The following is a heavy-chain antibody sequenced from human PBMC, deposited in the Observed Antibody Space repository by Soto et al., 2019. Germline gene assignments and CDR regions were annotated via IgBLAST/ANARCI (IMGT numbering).Heavy chain of an antibody. Sequence: PGGSLRLSCEASGFTFSSYAMNWVRQAPGKGLEWISVISGSGGATYFADSVKGRFTISRDNAKTSLYLQMDSLRPEDTAIYYCAREGVTNYTDYYFDLWGHGALVTVSS. CDR3: AREGVTNYTDYYFDL. CDR1: GFTFSSYA. D-gene: IGHD4-4*01. J-gene: IGHJ4*01. CDR2: ISGSGGAT. V-gene: IGHV3-23*01.